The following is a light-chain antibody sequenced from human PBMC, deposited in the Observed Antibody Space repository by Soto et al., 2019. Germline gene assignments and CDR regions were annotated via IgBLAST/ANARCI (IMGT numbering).Light chain of an antibody. CDR2: EVN. CDR1: SSDVGSYYP. V-gene: IGLV2-23*02. CDR3: CSYAGDTTFFV. Sequence: QSALTQPASMSGSPGQSITISCTGTSSDVGSYYPVSWFQQHPGKAPKLIIYEVNKRPSGVSDRCSGSKSGNTASLTISGLQAADEAEYYCCSYAGDTTFFVFGTGTKVTVL. J-gene: IGLJ1*01.